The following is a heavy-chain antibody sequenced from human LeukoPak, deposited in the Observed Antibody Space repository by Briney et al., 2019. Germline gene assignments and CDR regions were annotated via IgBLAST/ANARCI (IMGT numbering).Heavy chain of an antibody. CDR1: GFTFSNAW. CDR3: TTVTYSSSWSYYYYYMDV. D-gene: IGHD6-13*01. V-gene: IGHV3-15*01. CDR2: IKSKTDGGTT. Sequence: PGGSLRLSCAASGFTFSNAWMSWVRQAPGKGLEWVGRIKSKTDGGTTDYAAPVKGRFTIPRDDSKNTLYLQMNSLKTEDTAVYYCTTVTYSSSWSYYYYYMDVWGKGTTVTVSS. J-gene: IGHJ6*03.